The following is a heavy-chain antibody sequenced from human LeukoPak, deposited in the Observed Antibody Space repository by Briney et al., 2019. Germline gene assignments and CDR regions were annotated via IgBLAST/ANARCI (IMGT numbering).Heavy chain of an antibody. CDR3: GRDTVGYGGAFDI. J-gene: IGHJ3*02. CDR2: ISYDGSNK. D-gene: IGHD5-18*01. CDR1: GFTFSSYN. V-gene: IGHV3-30-3*01. Sequence: GGSLRLSCVASGFTFSSYNMHWVRQAPGKGLEWVAVISYDGSNKYYADSVKGRSTISRDNSKNTLYLQVNSLRPEDTAAYYCGRDTVGYGGAFDIWGQGTMVTVSS.